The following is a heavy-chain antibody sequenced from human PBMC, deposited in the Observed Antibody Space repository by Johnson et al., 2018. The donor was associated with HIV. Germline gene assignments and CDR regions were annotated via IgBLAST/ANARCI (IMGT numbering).Heavy chain of an antibody. D-gene: IGHD6-6*01. CDR2: ITAVGDT. V-gene: IGHV3-66*01. CDR3: ARDSGQQLADAFDI. Sequence: VQLVESGGGLVQPGGSLRLSCAASGIIVTGNFMSWVRQAPGKGLAWVSVITAVGDTYYADPVKGSFTISRDRSKNTVSLQMNSLRAEDTAVYYCARDSGQQLADAFDIWGQGTMVTVAS. J-gene: IGHJ3*02. CDR1: GIIVTGNF.